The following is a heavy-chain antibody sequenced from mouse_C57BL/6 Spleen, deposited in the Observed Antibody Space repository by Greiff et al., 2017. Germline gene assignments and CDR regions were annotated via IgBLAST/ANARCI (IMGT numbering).Heavy chain of an antibody. Sequence: VQLKQSGPELVKPGASVKISCKASGYSFTGYYMNWVKQSPEKSLEWIGEINPSTGGTTYNQKFKAKATLTVDKSSSTAYMQLKSLTSEDSAVYYCARAYGSSYWYFDVWGTVTTVTVAS. CDR3: ARAYGSSYWYFDV. CDR2: INPSTGGT. J-gene: IGHJ1*03. V-gene: IGHV1-42*01. CDR1: GYSFTGYY. D-gene: IGHD1-1*01.